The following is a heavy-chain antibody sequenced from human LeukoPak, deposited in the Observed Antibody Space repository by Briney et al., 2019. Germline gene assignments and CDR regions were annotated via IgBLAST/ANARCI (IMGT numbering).Heavy chain of an antibody. J-gene: IGHJ4*02. D-gene: IGHD5-18*01. CDR3: ARDAALANVDY. Sequence: PGGSLRLSCAASGFTFSSYGFHWVRQAPGKGLEWVAVIWYDGSKKYYADSVKGRFTISRDDSKNTLYLQMSSLRAADTAVYYCARDAALANVDYWGQGALVTVSS. CDR1: GFTFSSYG. CDR2: IWYDGSKK. V-gene: IGHV3-33*01.